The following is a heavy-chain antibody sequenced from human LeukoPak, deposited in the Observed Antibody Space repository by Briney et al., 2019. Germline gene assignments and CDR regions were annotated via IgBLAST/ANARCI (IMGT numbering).Heavy chain of an antibody. V-gene: IGHV1-46*01. CDR1: GYSFTNYA. D-gene: IGHD5-12*01. CDR3: ARTWIHEAYNWFDP. CDR2: INPSGGST. J-gene: IGHJ5*02. Sequence: ASVKVSCKASGYSFTNYAMNWVRQAPGQGLEWMGIINPSGGSTTYAQKFQGRVTLTRDMSTSTVYMELSSLRSEDTAVYYCARTWIHEAYNWFDPWGQGTLVTVSS.